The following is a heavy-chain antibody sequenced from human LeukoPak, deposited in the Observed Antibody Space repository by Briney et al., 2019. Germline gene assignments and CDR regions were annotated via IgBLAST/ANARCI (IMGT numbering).Heavy chain of an antibody. CDR2: ISSSGSTI. D-gene: IGHD4-17*01. V-gene: IGHV3-48*03. J-gene: IGHJ5*02. CDR3: ARVLDYGDYGGFDP. CDR1: GFTFISYE. Sequence: KAGGSLRLSCAASGFTFISYEMNWVRQAPGKGLEWVSYISSSGSTIYYADSVKGRFTISRDNSKNTLYLQMNSLRPKDTAMFYCARVLDYGDYGGFDPWGQGTLVTVSS.